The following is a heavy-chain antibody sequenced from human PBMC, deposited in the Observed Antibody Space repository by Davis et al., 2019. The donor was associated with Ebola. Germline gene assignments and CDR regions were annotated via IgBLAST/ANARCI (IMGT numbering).Heavy chain of an antibody. CDR2: LGLSADT. CDR3: AREPTGNYYYFYGMDV. Sequence: GESLKISCAAPGFVFSSYVMSWVRRAPGKGLEWVSTLGLSADTYYADSVKGRFTISRDNSKNTLHLQMNSLRVEDTAVYFCAREPTGNYYYFYGMDVWGKGTTVSVSS. J-gene: IGHJ6*04. D-gene: IGHD4-11*01. V-gene: IGHV3-23*01. CDR1: GFVFSSYV.